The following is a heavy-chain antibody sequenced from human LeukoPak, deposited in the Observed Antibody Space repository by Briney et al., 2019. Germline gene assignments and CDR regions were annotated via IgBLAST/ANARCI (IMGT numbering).Heavy chain of an antibody. J-gene: IGHJ3*02. CDR1: GYTFTSYG. CDR3: ARTVGPGYYDSSGYYTESDALDI. V-gene: IGHV1-18*01. CDR2: ISAYNGNT. Sequence: GASVKVSCKASGYTFTSYGISWVRQAPGQGLEWMGWISAYNGNTNYAQKLQGRVTMTTDTSTSTAYMELRSLRSDDTAVYYCARTVGPGYYDSSGYYTESDALDIWGQGTMVTVSS. D-gene: IGHD3-22*01.